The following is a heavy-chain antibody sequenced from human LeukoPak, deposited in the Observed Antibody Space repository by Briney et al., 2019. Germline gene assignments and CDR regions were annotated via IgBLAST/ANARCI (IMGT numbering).Heavy chain of an antibody. CDR2: FDPEDGET. D-gene: IGHD2-2*01. CDR1: GYTLTELS. V-gene: IGHV1-24*01. CDR3: ATRLGYCSSTSCLGHWDI. Sequence: ASVKVSCKVSGYTLTELSMHWVRQAPGKGLEWMGGFDPEDGETIYAQKFQGRVTMTEDTSTDTAYMELSSLRSEDTAVYYCATRLGYCSSTSCLGHWDIWGQGTMVTVSS. J-gene: IGHJ3*02.